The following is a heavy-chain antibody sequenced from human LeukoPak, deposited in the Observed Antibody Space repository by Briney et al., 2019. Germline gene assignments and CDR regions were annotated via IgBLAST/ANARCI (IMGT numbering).Heavy chain of an antibody. CDR3: ARVQVSDDNWGFFDY. J-gene: IGHJ4*02. Sequence: ASVKVSCKASGYTFPANYMHWVRQAPGQGLEWMGWINPNSGGPNCAQKFQGRVTITRETSISTAYMELSRLSSDDTAVYYCARVQVSDDNWGFFDYWGQGTLVTVSS. CDR2: INPNSGGP. V-gene: IGHV1-2*02. CDR1: GYTFPANY. D-gene: IGHD1-1*01.